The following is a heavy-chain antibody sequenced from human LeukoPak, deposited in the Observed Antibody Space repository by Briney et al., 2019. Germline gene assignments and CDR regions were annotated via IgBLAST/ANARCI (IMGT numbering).Heavy chain of an antibody. CDR3: ARGNNRGYSYGLYFDY. Sequence: SETLSLTCTVSGGSISSYYWSWIRQPPGKGLEWIGYIYYSGSTNYNPSLKSRVTISVDTSKNQFSLKLSSVTAADTAVYYCARGNNRGYSYGLYFDYWGQGTLVTVSS. D-gene: IGHD5-18*01. V-gene: IGHV4-59*01. CDR1: GGSISSYY. J-gene: IGHJ4*02. CDR2: IYYSGST.